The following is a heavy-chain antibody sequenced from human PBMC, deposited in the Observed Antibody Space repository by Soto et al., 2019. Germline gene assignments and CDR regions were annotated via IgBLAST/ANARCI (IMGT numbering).Heavy chain of an antibody. D-gene: IGHD5-12*01. CDR1: VFTFSDYY. CDR3: ARDRGGYDRLYYYHGMDV. V-gene: IGHV3-11*06. Sequence: PWWSLRLSCSASVFTFSDYYMSWIRQAPGKGLEYISYISSSSGSTNYADSVKGRFTISRDNAKNSLYLQMSSLRAEDTAVYYCARDRGGYDRLYYYHGMDVWGQGTTVTVSS. J-gene: IGHJ6*02. CDR2: ISSSSGST.